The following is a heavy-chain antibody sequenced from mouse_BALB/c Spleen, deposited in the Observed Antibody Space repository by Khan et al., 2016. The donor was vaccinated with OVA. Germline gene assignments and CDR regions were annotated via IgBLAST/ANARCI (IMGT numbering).Heavy chain of an antibody. V-gene: IGHV14-3*02. CDR2: IDPANGNT. CDR3: AYGSSYYYAMDY. CDR1: GFNIKDTY. Sequence: EVQLQESGAELVKPGASVKLSCTASGFNIKDTYMHWVKQRPEQGLEWIGRIDPANGNTKYDPKFQGKATITADTSSNTAYLQLSSLTSEDTAVYYCAYGSSYYYAMDYWGQGTSVTVSS. J-gene: IGHJ4*01. D-gene: IGHD1-1*01.